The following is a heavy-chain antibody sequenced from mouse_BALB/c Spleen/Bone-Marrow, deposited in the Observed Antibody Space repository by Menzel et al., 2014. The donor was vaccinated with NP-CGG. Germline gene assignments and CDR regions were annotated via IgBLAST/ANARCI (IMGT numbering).Heavy chain of an antibody. CDR3: ARPHYYGSSWFAY. J-gene: IGHJ3*01. CDR1: GFTFSSYA. D-gene: IGHD1-1*01. CDR2: ISSGGSYT. Sequence: EVKLMESGGGLVKPGGSLKLSCAPSGFTFSSYAMSWVRQTPEKRLEWVATISSGGSYTYYPDSVKGRFTISRDNAKNTLYLQMSSLRSEDTAMYYCARPHYYGSSWFAYWGQGTLVTVSA. V-gene: IGHV5-9-3*01.